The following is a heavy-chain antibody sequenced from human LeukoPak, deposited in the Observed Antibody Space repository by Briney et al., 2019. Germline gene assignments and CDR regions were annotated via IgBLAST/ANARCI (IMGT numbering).Heavy chain of an antibody. V-gene: IGHV1-2*06. CDR3: ASNDYGDSQFDP. J-gene: IGHJ5*02. Sequence: ASVKVSCKASGYTFTGYYMHWVRQAPGQGLEWMGRINPNSGGTNYAQKFQGRVTMTRDTSISTAYMELSRLRSDNTAVYYCASNDYGDSQFDPWGQGTLVTVSS. CDR1: GYTFTGYY. D-gene: IGHD4-17*01. CDR2: INPNSGGT.